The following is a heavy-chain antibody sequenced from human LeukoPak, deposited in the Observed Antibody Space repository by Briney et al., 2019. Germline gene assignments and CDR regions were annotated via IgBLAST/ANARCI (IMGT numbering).Heavy chain of an antibody. CDR1: GYTFTSYD. CDR2: MNPNSGNT. J-gene: IGHJ4*02. D-gene: IGHD2-15*01. Sequence: GASVKVSCKASGYTFTSYDINWVRQATGQGLEWMGWMNPNSGNTGYAQKFQGRVTMTRNTSISTAYMELSSLRSEDTAVYYCARSAPDCSGGSCYLYSGFSPRLFDYWGQGTLVTVSS. CDR3: ARSAPDCSGGSCYLYSGFSPRLFDY. V-gene: IGHV1-8*01.